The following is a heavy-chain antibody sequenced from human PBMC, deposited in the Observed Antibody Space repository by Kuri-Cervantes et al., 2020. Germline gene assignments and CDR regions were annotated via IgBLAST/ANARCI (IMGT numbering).Heavy chain of an antibody. CDR1: GFTFSTYW. CDR2: INQDESEK. Sequence: GGSLRLSCAISGFTFSTYWMTWVRQAPGKGLEWVANINQDESEKYYVESVKGRFTISRDNAKNSLYLQMNSLRAEDTAVYYCARDWTFEVRLGGLDYWGQGTLVTVSS. CDR3: ARDWTFEVRLGGLDY. V-gene: IGHV3-7*01. J-gene: IGHJ4*02. D-gene: IGHD3-16*01.